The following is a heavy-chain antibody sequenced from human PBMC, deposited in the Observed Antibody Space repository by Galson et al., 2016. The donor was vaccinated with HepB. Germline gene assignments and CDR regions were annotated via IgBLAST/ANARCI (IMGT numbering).Heavy chain of an antibody. CDR2: ISSSSSYI. J-gene: IGHJ4*02. D-gene: IGHD4-23*01. CDR1: GFTFSNAW. V-gene: IGHV3-21*04. CDR3: AKDAPSGGGNRGY. Sequence: SLRLSCAASGFTFSNAWMSWVRQAPGKGLEWVSSISSSSSYIYYADSVKGRFTISRDNAKNSLYLQMNSLRAEDTAIYYCAKDAPSGGGNRGYCGQGTLVTVSS.